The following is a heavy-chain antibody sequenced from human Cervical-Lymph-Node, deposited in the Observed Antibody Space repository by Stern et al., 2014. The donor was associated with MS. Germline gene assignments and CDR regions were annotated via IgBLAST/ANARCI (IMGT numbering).Heavy chain of an antibody. CDR1: AASIGSHS. D-gene: IGHD6-6*01. CDR3: ARVQTSSFLSYAFDL. Sequence: QLQLQESGPGLVRPSETLSLTCTVSAASIGSHSWGWLRQPPGKGLEWIGYFYYSGSSDYNPSLKSRVTMSLDTSERQFYLKLNSVTAADTATYYCARVQTSSFLSYAFDLWGQGTMVTVSS. CDR2: FYYSGSS. J-gene: IGHJ3*01. V-gene: IGHV4-59*11.